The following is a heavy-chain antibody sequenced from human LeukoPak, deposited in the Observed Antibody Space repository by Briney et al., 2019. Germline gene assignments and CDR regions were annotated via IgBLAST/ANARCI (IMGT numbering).Heavy chain of an antibody. CDR3: ARDLYYYDSSGYYSLDGGGVFCDY. V-gene: IGHV1-46*01. Sequence: ASVNVSCKASGYTFTSYYMHWVRQAPGQGLEWMGIINPSGGSTSYAQKFQGRVTMTRDTSTSTVYMELSSLRSEDTAVYYCARDLYYYDSSGYYSLDGGGVFCDYWGQGTLVTVSS. J-gene: IGHJ4*02. CDR1: GYTFTSYY. CDR2: INPSGGST. D-gene: IGHD3-22*01.